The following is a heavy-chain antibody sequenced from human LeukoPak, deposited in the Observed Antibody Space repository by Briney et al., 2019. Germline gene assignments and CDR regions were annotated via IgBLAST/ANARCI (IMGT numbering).Heavy chain of an antibody. Sequence: GGSLRLSCAASGFTFSSYGMHWVRQAPGKGLEWVAFIRYDGSNKYYADSVKGRFTISRDNSKNTLYLQMNSLRAEDTAVYYCAKDPALKDYYDSSGYHFDYWGQGTLVTVSS. CDR1: GFTFSSYG. CDR3: AKDPALKDYYDSSGYHFDY. CDR2: IRYDGSNK. D-gene: IGHD3-22*01. J-gene: IGHJ4*02. V-gene: IGHV3-30*02.